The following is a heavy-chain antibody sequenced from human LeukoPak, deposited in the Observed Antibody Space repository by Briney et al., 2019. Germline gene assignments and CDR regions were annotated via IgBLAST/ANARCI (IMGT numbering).Heavy chain of an antibody. D-gene: IGHD6-13*01. CDR1: GFTFDDYG. J-gene: IGHJ4*02. Sequence: PGGSLRLSCAASGFTFDDYGMSWVRQAPGKGLEWVSGINWNGGSTGYADSVKGRFTISRDNAKNSLYLQMNSLRAEDTALYYCARGTLKAAATDFDYWVQGTLVTVSS. CDR3: ARGTLKAAATDFDY. CDR2: INWNGGST. V-gene: IGHV3-20*04.